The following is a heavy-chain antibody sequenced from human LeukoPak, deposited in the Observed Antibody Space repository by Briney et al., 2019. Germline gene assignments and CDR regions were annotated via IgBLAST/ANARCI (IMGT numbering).Heavy chain of an antibody. V-gene: IGHV5-51*01. Sequence: GESLKISCQGSGYTFSNYWIGWVRQMPGKGLEWMGIIYPDDSDTIYSPSFQGQVSISVDRSINTAYLQWRSLKASDTAMYYCARRWYYYDSGTYLFDYWGQGTLVTVSS. J-gene: IGHJ4*02. D-gene: IGHD3-10*01. CDR3: ARRWYYYDSGTYLFDY. CDR1: GYTFSNYW. CDR2: IYPDDSDT.